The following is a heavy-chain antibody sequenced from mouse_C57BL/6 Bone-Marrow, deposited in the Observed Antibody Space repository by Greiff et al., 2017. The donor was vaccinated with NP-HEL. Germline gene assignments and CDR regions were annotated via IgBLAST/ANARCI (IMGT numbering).Heavy chain of an antibody. J-gene: IGHJ2*01. CDR2: FYPGSGSI. D-gene: IGHD4-1*01. CDR1: GYTFTEYT. CDR3: ARHERKLGRGYYFDY. Sequence: VKVVESGAELVKPGASVKLSCKASGYTFTEYTIHWVKQRSGQGLEWIGWFYPGSGSIKYNEKFKDKATLTADKSSSTVYMELSRLTSEDSAVYFCARHERKLGRGYYFDYWGQGTTLTVSS. V-gene: IGHV1-62-2*01.